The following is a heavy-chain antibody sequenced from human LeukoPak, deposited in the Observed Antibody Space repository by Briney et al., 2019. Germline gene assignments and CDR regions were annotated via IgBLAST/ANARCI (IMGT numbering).Heavy chain of an antibody. CDR2: ISPSGGST. CDR1: GYTFTSYY. D-gene: IGHD3-22*01. Sequence: GASVKVSCKASGYTFTSYYIHRVRQAPGQGLEWMGVISPSGGSTTYAQKFQGRVTMTRDTSTSTVYMELSSLTSEDTAVYYCARVPYYDSSGYDNWGQGTLVTVSS. J-gene: IGHJ4*02. V-gene: IGHV1-46*01. CDR3: ARVPYYDSSGYDN.